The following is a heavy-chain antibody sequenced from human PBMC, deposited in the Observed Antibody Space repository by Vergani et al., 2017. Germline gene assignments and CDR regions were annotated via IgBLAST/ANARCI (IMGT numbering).Heavy chain of an antibody. CDR2: ISSSSSYT. J-gene: IGHJ4*02. CDR3: ARATSSWYPVDY. CDR1: GFTFSYYY. Sequence: QVQLVESGGGLVKPGGSLRLSCAASGFTFSYYYMSWIRQAPGKGLEWVSYISSSSSYTNYADSVKGRFTISRDNAKNSLYLQMNSLRAEDTAVYYCARATSSWYPVDYWGQGTLVTVSS. V-gene: IGHV3-11*05. D-gene: IGHD6-13*01.